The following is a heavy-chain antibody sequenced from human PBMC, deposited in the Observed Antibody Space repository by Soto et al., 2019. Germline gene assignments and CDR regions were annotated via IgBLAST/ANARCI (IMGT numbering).Heavy chain of an antibody. CDR2: IYYSGST. CDR1: GGSISSSSYY. V-gene: IGHV4-39*01. D-gene: IGHD2-2*01. Sequence: SETLSLTCTVSGGSISSSSYYWGWIRQPPGKGLEWIGSIYYSGSTYYNPSLKSRVTVSVDTSKNQFSLKLSSVTAADTAVYYCARRGYCSSTSCPYYFDYWGQGTLVTVSS. J-gene: IGHJ4*02. CDR3: ARRGYCSSTSCPYYFDY.